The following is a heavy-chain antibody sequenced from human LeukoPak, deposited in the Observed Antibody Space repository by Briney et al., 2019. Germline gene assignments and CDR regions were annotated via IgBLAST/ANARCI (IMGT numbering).Heavy chain of an antibody. CDR3: RSGGAAPGSFDN. V-gene: IGHV3-7*01. D-gene: IGHD6-25*01. CDR1: GFPFSDYW. J-gene: IGHJ4*02. CDR2: IKYDGNEE. Sequence: PGGSLRLSCAASGFPFSDYWMSWMRQAPGKGLEWVANIKYDGNEEYYVDSVKGRFTISRDNAKNSLYLQLNSLRVKDTAVYYCRSGGAAPGSFDNWGQGTLVIVSP.